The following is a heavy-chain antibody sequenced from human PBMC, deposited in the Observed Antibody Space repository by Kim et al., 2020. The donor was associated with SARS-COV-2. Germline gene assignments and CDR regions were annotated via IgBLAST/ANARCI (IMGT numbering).Heavy chain of an antibody. CDR2: ISYSGST. D-gene: IGHD3-3*01. CDR3: ARGIFGVVIIPYYYYYMEV. V-gene: IGHV4-39*01. Sequence: SETLSLTCTVSGGSISSNDYYWDWIRQHPGKGLEWIGSISYSGSTYYNPSLKSRVTISVDTSKNQISLKLSSVTAADTGVYYCARGIFGVVIIPYYYYYMEVWGRGTAVPVS. CDR1: GGSISSNDYY. J-gene: IGHJ6*03.